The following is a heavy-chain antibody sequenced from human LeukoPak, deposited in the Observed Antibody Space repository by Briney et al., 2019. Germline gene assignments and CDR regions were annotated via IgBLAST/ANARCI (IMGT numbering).Heavy chain of an antibody. CDR1: GGSISSYY. V-gene: IGHV4-59*01. CDR2: IYHSGSG. Sequence: PSETLSLTCTVSGGSISSYYWSWIRQPPGKGLEWIGYIYHSGSGNYNPSLKSRVTMSVDTSKNQFSLRLSSVTAADTAVYYCARGRSTSAAGRYYFDYWGQGTLVTVSS. D-gene: IGHD6-13*01. CDR3: ARGRSTSAAGRYYFDY. J-gene: IGHJ4*02.